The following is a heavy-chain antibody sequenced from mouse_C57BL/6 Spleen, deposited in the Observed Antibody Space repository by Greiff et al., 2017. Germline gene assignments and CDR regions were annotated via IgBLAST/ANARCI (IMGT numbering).Heavy chain of an antibody. J-gene: IGHJ2*01. CDR1: GYTFTDYE. CDR3: TRSPNYYGSSPFDY. CDR2: IDPDTGGS. Sequence: QVQLQQSGAELVRPGASVTLSCKASGYTFTDYEMHWVKQTPVHGLEWIGAIDPDTGGSAYNQKFKGKAILTADKSSSTAYMELRSLTSEDSAVYYCTRSPNYYGSSPFDYWGQGTTLTVSS. V-gene: IGHV1-15*01. D-gene: IGHD1-1*01.